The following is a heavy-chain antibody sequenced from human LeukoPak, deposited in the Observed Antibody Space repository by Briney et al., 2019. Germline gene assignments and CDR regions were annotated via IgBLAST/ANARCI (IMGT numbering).Heavy chain of an antibody. CDR3: AKLFYDFWGGLNFGNWFDP. V-gene: IGHV3-23*01. CDR1: GFTFSSYA. CDR2: ISGSGGST. J-gene: IGHJ5*02. D-gene: IGHD3-3*01. Sequence: GGSLRLSCAASGFTFSSYAMSWVRQAPGKGLEWVSAISGSGGSTYYADSVKGRFTISRDNSKNTLYLQMNSLRAEDTAVYYCAKLFYDFWGGLNFGNWFDPWGQGTLVTVSS.